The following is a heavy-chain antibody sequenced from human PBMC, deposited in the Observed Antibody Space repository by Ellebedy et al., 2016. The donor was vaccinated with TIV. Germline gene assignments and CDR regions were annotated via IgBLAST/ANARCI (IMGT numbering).Heavy chain of an antibody. CDR1: GFTFSSYG. CDR2: ISYDGSNK. Sequence: GESLKISXAASGFTFSSYGMHWVRQAPGKGLEWVAVISYDGSNKYYADSVKGRFTISRDNSKNTLYLQMNSLRAEDTAVYYCAKDHGLDPYYYYMDVWGKGTTVTVSS. CDR3: AKDHGLDPYYYYMDV. J-gene: IGHJ6*03. D-gene: IGHD6-19*01. V-gene: IGHV3-30*18.